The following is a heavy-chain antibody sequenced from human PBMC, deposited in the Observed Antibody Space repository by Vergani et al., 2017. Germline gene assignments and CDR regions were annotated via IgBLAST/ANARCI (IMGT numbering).Heavy chain of an antibody. CDR3: ARHLHCSSTSCSGIYYMDV. J-gene: IGHJ6*03. CDR2: IYPGDSDT. V-gene: IGHV5-51*01. D-gene: IGHD2-2*01. CDR1: EYSFGNYW. Sequence: EVELVQSGPEMRKPGESLKISCKGSEYSFGNYWIGWVRQMPGKGLEWMGIIYPGDSDTRYSPSFQGQVTISADKSISTAYLQWSSLKASDTAMYYCARHLHCSSTSCSGIYYMDVWGKGTTVTVSS.